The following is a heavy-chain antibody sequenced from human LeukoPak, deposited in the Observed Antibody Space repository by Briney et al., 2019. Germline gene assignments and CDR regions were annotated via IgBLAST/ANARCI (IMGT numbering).Heavy chain of an antibody. D-gene: IGHD2-2*01. CDR2: INANSGGT. J-gene: IGHJ5*02. CDR3: AREGPDILVVPAAPPVDWFDP. Sequence: ASVKVSCKASGYTFTGYYIHWVRQAPGQGLEWMGWINANSGGTNYAQKFQGRVTMTRDTSITTAYMELSRLTSDDTAVYYCAREGPDILVVPAAPPVDWFDPWGQGTLVTVSS. CDR1: GYTFTGYY. V-gene: IGHV1-2*02.